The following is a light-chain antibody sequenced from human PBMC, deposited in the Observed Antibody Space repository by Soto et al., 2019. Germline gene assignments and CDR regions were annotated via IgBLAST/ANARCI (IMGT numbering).Light chain of an antibody. J-gene: IGKJ5*01. V-gene: IGKV3-20*01. CDR2: GVS. Sequence: IVLTQSPGTLSLSPGERATLSCRASQTGSNSYLAWYQQKSGQAPRLLIYGVSTRATGIPDRFSGSGSGTEFALTISRLEPEDFAVYYCQQYGKLPITFGQGTQLEIK. CDR1: QTGSNSY. CDR3: QQYGKLPIT.